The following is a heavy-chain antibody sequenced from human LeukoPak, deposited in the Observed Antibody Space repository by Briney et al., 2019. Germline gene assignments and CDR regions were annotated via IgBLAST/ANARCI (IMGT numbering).Heavy chain of an antibody. D-gene: IGHD4-23*01. CDR3: ARAPRVGDYAGIDY. CDR2: IYYSGST. V-gene: IGHV4-61*08. CDR1: GGSISSGDYY. Sequence: SQTLSLTCTVSGGSISSGDYYWSWIRQPPGKGLEWIGYIYYSGSTNYNPSLKSRVTISVDTSKNQFSLKLSSVTAADTAVYYCARAPRVGDYAGIDYWGQGTLVTVSS. J-gene: IGHJ4*02.